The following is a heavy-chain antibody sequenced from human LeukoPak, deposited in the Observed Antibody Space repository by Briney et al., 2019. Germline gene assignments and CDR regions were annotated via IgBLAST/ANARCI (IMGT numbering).Heavy chain of an antibody. CDR3: ARADCSSSTCYLRRSWFDP. V-gene: IGHV3-21*01. CDR2: ISTSSRYI. J-gene: IGHJ5*02. D-gene: IGHD2-2*01. Sequence: PGGSLRLSCAASGFTLSNYDMNWVRQAPGKGLEWVSSISTSSRYIYYKESVRGRFTISRDDAKNSLSLEMNSLRAEDTAVYYCARADCSSSTCYLRRSWFDPWGQGTLVTVSS. CDR1: GFTLSNYD.